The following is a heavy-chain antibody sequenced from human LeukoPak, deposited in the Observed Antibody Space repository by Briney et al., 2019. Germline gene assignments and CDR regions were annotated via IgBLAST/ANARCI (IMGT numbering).Heavy chain of an antibody. CDR1: GFTFDDYA. CDR2: ISWNSGSI. J-gene: IGHJ6*03. CDR3: AKDIYYYYYYMDV. V-gene: IGHV3-9*01. Sequence: PGGSLRLSCAASGFTFDDYAMHWVRQAPGKGLEWVSGISWNSGSIGYADSVKGRFTISRDNAENSLYLQMNSLRAEDTALYYCAKDIYYYYYYMDVWGKGTTVTVSS.